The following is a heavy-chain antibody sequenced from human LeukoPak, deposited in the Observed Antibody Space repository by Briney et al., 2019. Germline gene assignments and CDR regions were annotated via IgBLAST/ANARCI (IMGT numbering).Heavy chain of an antibody. CDR1: GFTFSSYW. Sequence: GGSLRLSCVASGFTFSSYWMHWVRQAPGKGLVWVSRINSDGSRTSYADSVKGRFTISRDNAKNTLYLQMNSLRAEDTAVYYCARDGAGSSLYMDVWGKGTTVTVSS. CDR3: ARDGAGSSLYMDV. D-gene: IGHD6-6*01. V-gene: IGHV3-74*01. J-gene: IGHJ6*03. CDR2: INSDGSRT.